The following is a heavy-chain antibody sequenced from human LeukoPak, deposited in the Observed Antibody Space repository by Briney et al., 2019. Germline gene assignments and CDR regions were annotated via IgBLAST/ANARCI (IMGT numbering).Heavy chain of an antibody. CDR2: IRCDGSNK. J-gene: IGHJ4*02. D-gene: IGHD6-19*01. V-gene: IGHV3-30*02. Sequence: GGSLRLSCAASGFTFSSYGMHWVRQAPGKGLEWVAFIRCDGSNKYYADSVKGRFTISRDNSKNTLYLQMNSLRAEDTAVYYCIAVAAQLAGDYWGQGTLVTVSS. CDR3: IAVAAQLAGDY. CDR1: GFTFSSYG.